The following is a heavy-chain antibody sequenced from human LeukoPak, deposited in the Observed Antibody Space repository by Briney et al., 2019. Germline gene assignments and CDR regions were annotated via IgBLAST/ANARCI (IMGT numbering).Heavy chain of an antibody. J-gene: IGHJ4*02. CDR1: GFTFSGYA. V-gene: IGHV3-30-3*01. CDR2: ISYDGSNK. CDR3: ARERRSLTMIVVVITTGPYYFDY. D-gene: IGHD3-22*01. Sequence: GGSLRLSCAASGFTFSGYAMHWVRQAPGKGLEWVAVISYDGSNKYYADSVKGRFTISRDNSKNTLYLQMNSLRAEDTAVYYCARERRSLTMIVVVITTGPYYFDYWGQGTLVTVSS.